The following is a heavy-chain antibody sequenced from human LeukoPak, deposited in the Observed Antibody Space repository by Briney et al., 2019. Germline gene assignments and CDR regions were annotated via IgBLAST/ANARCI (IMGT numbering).Heavy chain of an antibody. CDR1: GFTFSSYA. CDR3: AKELYAIVVHNGMDV. V-gene: IGHV3-23*01. Sequence: GGSLRLSCAAPGFTFSSYAMSWVRQAPGKGLEWVSAISGSGGSTYYADSVKGRFTISRDNSKNTLYLQMNSLRAEDTAVYYCAKELYAIVVHNGMDVWGQGTTVTVSS. J-gene: IGHJ6*02. D-gene: IGHD2-8*01. CDR2: ISGSGGST.